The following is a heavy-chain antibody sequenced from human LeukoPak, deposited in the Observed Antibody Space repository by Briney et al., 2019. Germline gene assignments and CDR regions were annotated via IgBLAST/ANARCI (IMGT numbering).Heavy chain of an antibody. CDR2: IYYSGST. D-gene: IGHD5-24*01. CDR3: ARQQGFRGIQLESAFDI. J-gene: IGHJ3*02. V-gene: IGHV4-31*03. CDR1: GGSISSGGYY. Sequence: PSQTLSLSCTVSGGSISSGGYYWSWIRQHPGKGLEWIGYIYYSGSTYYNPSLKSRLTISEDTSKNQFSLKLTSVTAADTAVYYCARQQGFRGIQLESAFDIWGQGTLVTVST.